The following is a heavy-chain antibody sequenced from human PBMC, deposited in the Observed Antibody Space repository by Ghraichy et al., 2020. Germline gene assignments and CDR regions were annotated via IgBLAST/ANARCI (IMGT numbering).Heavy chain of an antibody. CDR3: ATAQGDFWSGYYLFDY. J-gene: IGHJ4*02. CDR2: FDPEDGET. Sequence: ASVKVSCKVSGYTLTELSMHWVRQAPGKGLEWMGGFDPEDGETIYAQKFQGRVTMTEDTSTDTAYMELSSLRSEDTAVYYCATAQGDFWSGYYLFDYWGQGTLVTVSS. D-gene: IGHD3-3*01. CDR1: GYTLTELS. V-gene: IGHV1-24*01.